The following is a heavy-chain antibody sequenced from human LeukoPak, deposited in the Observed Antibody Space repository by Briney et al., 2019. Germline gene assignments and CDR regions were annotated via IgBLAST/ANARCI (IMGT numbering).Heavy chain of an antibody. CDR2: VYHEGST. J-gene: IGHJ4*02. Sequence: TSETLSLTCAVYSGSFSGYYWSWIRQTPGKGLEWIGEVYHEGSTNYNPSLKSRVTISIDKSKRHFSLKMRSVTAADTAVYYCARVRVMTSTPLPFDYWGQGTRVTVSS. CDR1: SGSFSGYY. V-gene: IGHV4-34*01. CDR3: ARVRVMTSTPLPFDY. D-gene: IGHD2-21*02.